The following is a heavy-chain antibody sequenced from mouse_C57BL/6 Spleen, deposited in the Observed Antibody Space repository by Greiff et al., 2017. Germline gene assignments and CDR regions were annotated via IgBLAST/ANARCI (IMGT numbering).Heavy chain of an antibody. V-gene: IGHV5-17*01. CDR1: GFTFSDYG. D-gene: IGHD2-3*01. CDR3: ASGYDGYLFAY. Sequence: DVMLVESGGGLVKPGGSLKLSCAASGFTFSDYGMHWVRQAPEQGLEWVAYISSGSSTIYYADTVKGRFTISRDNAKNTLFLQMTSLRSEDTAMYYCASGYDGYLFAYWGQGTLVTVSA. J-gene: IGHJ3*01. CDR2: ISSGSSTI.